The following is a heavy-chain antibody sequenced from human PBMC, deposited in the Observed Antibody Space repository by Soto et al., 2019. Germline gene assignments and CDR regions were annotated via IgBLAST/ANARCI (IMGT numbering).Heavy chain of an antibody. CDR1: GFSFSTYA. J-gene: IGHJ3*01. V-gene: IGHV3-30*04. Sequence: QEQLVESGGGVVQPGTSLRLSCTASGFSFSTYAMYWVRQAPGKGLEWVAIISYDGSNAQYADSVKGRFTVARDNSKNTLYLQMNSMTAEETAFYYCARDGGGFGELLLNSYDAFDLWGQGKLVTVSS. CDR3: ARDGGGFGELLLNSYDAFDL. D-gene: IGHD3-10*01. CDR2: ISYDGSNA.